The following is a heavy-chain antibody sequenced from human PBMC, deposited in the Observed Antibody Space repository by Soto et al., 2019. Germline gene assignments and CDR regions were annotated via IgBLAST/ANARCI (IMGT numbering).Heavy chain of an antibody. Sequence: SECLSLTCAVCGGSVSSGGYYWSWIRQHPGTGLEWIGYIYYSGTTYFNPSLKSRASISLDTSKNEFSLKLTSVTAADTAVYYCARRALPQCINGVCYKDGFWDYWGQGALVTVSS. CDR3: ARRALPQCINGVCYKDGFWDY. D-gene: IGHD2-8*01. CDR2: IYYSGTT. V-gene: IGHV4-31*11. CDR1: GGSVSSGGYY. J-gene: IGHJ4*02.